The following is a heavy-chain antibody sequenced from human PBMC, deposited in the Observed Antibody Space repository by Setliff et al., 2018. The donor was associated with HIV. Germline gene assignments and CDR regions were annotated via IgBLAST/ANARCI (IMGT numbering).Heavy chain of an antibody. Sequence: SETLSLTCTVSGGSISSSSHYWGWIRQPPGKGLEWIGSIYYSGRTDDYPSLKNRVTISVDTSKNQFSLKLNSVTAADTAVYYCTRSLVVTAHLDYWGQGTLVTVSS. CDR2: IYYSGRT. CDR1: GGSISSSSHY. D-gene: IGHD2-21*02. CDR3: TRSLVVTAHLDY. J-gene: IGHJ4*02. V-gene: IGHV4-39*07.